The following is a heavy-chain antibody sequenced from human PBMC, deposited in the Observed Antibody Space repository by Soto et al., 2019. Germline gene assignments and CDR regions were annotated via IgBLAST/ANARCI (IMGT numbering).Heavy chain of an antibody. CDR1: DDSITSGAYY. Sequence: SETLSLTCTVSDDSITSGAYYWGLIRQPPEKGLEWIGTIQYRGSTYYNPSLKSRVTMSLDTSKNQYSLRLSSVTAADTAVYYCAKALPVLRFVKCKRSYCIEVSAQGTTVTGS. CDR3: AKALPVLRFVKCKRSYCIEV. V-gene: IGHV4-39*01. CDR2: IQYRGST. D-gene: IGHD3-3*01. J-gene: IGHJ6*02.